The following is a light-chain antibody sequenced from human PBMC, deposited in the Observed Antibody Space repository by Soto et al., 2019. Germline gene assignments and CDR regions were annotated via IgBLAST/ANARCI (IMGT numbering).Light chain of an antibody. V-gene: IGKV3-15*01. Sequence: EIVMTQAPATLSVPPGERATLSCRASQSVSSNLAWYQQKPGQTPRLLIYGASTRATGTPARFSGSGSGTEFILTISSLQSEDFATYYCQQYNKWLWTFGQGTKVEI. CDR2: GAS. J-gene: IGKJ1*01. CDR3: QQYNKWLWT. CDR1: QSVSSN.